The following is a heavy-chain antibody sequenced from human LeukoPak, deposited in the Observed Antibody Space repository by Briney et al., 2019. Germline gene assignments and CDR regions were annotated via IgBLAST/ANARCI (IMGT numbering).Heavy chain of an antibody. Sequence: PSETLSLTCTASGDSISSYYRSWIRQPAGKGLEWIGRISTSGTTNYIPSLKSRVTMSVDTSKNQFSLKLSSVTAADTAVYFCARGRETYYYYYYMDVWGKGTTVTVSS. J-gene: IGHJ6*03. CDR2: ISTSGTT. V-gene: IGHV4-4*07. CDR1: GDSISSYY. CDR3: ARGRETYYYYYYMDV.